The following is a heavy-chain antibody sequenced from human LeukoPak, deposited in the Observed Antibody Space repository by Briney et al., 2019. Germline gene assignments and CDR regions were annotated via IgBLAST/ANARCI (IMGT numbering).Heavy chain of an antibody. V-gene: IGHV4-4*07. CDR2: IFASGTT. J-gene: IGHJ4*02. D-gene: IGHD3-3*01. CDR1: GGSVTTYY. CDR3: ARWGADYDFWSGSLYYFDY. Sequence: SETLSLTCTVSGGSVTTYYWSWVRQSAGKGLEWIGRIFASGTTIYNPSLKSRTTLSIDTSNNHFSLILSSVTAADSAVYYCARWGADYDFWSGSLYYFDYWGQGTLVTVSS.